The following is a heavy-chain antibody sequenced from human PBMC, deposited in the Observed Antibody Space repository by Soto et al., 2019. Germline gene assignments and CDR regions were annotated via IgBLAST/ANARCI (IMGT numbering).Heavy chain of an antibody. CDR2: IYYSGST. Sequence: SETLSLTCTVSGGSISSYYWSWIRQPPGKGLEWIGYIYYSGSTNYNPSLKSRVTISVDTSKNQFSLKLSSVTAADTAVYYCARGYFSGGSCFVWDWFDPRGQGTRVTVAS. J-gene: IGHJ5*02. V-gene: IGHV4-59*01. CDR1: GGSISSYY. CDR3: ARGYFSGGSCFVWDWFDP. D-gene: IGHD2-15*01.